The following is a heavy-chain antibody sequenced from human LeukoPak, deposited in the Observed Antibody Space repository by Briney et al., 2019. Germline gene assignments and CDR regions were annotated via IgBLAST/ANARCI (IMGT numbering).Heavy chain of an antibody. CDR3: ARDYDYIWGT. V-gene: IGHV1-18*01. Sequence: SVKVSCKASGYTFTRSGVSWVRLAPGQGREWIGWISAHNGDVEYAQKFQGRVTLTTDASTATAHMELRSLTSHDTAVYYCARDYDYIWGTWGQGTLVTVSS. CDR1: GYTFTRSG. J-gene: IGHJ4*02. CDR2: ISAHNGDV. D-gene: IGHD3-16*01.